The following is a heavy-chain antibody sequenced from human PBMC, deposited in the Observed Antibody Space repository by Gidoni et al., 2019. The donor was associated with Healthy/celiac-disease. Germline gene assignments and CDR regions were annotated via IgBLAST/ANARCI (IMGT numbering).Heavy chain of an antibody. J-gene: IGHJ6*02. CDR2: INHSGST. Sequence: QVQLQPWAAGLLKPSETLSLTCAAYGGSFSGYYWSWIRQPPGKGLEWIGEINHSGSTNYNPSLKSRVTISVDTSKNQFSLKLSSVTAADTAVYYCARGNIVLMVYATYYYYGMDVWGQGTTVTVSS. V-gene: IGHV4-34*01. CDR1: GGSFSGYY. CDR3: ARGNIVLMVYATYYYYGMDV. D-gene: IGHD2-8*01.